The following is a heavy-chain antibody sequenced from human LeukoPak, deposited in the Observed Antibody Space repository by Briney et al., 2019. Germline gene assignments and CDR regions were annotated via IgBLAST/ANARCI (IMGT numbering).Heavy chain of an antibody. D-gene: IGHD3-10*01. V-gene: IGHV3-33*01. Sequence: GRSLRLSCAVSGFTLSDYAMHWVRQTPGKGLEWVALLWDDGSEKYYADSVKGRFTISRDLSQNTLFLQMSSLRAEDTAVYYCARSGGIYYVLDFWGQGTLVTVSS. J-gene: IGHJ4*02. CDR2: LWDDGSEK. CDR1: GFTLSDYA. CDR3: ARSGGIYYVLDF.